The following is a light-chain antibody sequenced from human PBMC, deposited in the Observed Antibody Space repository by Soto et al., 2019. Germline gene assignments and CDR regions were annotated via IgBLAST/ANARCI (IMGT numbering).Light chain of an antibody. V-gene: IGKV1-39*01. J-gene: IGKJ1*01. CDR1: QNIASH. CDR2: SAS. Sequence: DILMTQSPSSLSASVGDRVTLTCRASQNIASHLNWYQQKTGEAPNLLIFSASHLQGGVPSRFSGSGSGTDFTLTISNLQPKDFATYYCQQTYTSPPWTFGRGTKVEV. CDR3: QQTYTSPPWT.